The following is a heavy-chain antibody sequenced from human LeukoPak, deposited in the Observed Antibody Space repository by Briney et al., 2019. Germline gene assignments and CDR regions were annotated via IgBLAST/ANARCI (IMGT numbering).Heavy chain of an antibody. D-gene: IGHD6-25*01. CDR1: GFNFNDYA. CDR3: AGGSYSGGYYGIDY. J-gene: IGHJ4*02. Sequence: PGGSLRLSCVASGFNFNDYAMYWVRQTPGKGLEWVTLISYDGYDKSYADSVRGRFTISRDNSKNTLYLQMDSLRSEDTAVYYCAGGSYSGGYYGIDYWGQGALVTVSS. V-gene: IGHV3-30-3*01. CDR2: ISYDGYDK.